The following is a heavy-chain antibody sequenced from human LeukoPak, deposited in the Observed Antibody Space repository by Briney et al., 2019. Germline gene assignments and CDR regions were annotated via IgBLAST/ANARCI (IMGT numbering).Heavy chain of an antibody. CDR3: ARGLTTEYSSSSLDFDY. D-gene: IGHD6-6*01. CDR2: MNPNSGNT. J-gene: IGHJ4*02. Sequence: GASVKVSCKASGYTFTTYDINWVRQATGQGLVWMGWMNPNSGNTGYAQKFQGRVTMTRNTSISTAYMELSSLRSEDTAVYYCARGLTTEYSSSSLDFDYWGQGTLVTVSS. CDR1: GYTFTTYD. V-gene: IGHV1-8*01.